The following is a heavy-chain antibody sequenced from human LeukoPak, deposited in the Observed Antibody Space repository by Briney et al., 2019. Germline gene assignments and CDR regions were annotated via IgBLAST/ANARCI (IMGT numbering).Heavy chain of an antibody. D-gene: IGHD6-13*01. CDR2: IGTAGDT. Sequence: GGSLRLSCAASGFTFSSYDMHWVRQATGKDLEWVSAIGTAGDTYYPGSVKGRFTISRENAKNSLYLQMNSLRAGDTAVYYCAREAAATGAFDIWGQGTMVTVSS. CDR3: AREAAATGAFDI. V-gene: IGHV3-13*01. CDR1: GFTFSSYD. J-gene: IGHJ3*02.